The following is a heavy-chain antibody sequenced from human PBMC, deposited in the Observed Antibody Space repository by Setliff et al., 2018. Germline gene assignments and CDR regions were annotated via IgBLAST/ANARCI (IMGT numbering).Heavy chain of an antibody. CDR3: ARGVAAAGRGYVGY. CDR1: GYTFTGYY. CDR2: INPNSGGT. Sequence: ASVKVSCKASGYTFTGYYMHWVRQAPGQGLEWMGWINPNSGGTNYAQKFQGWVTMTRDTSISTAYMELSRLRSDDTAVYYCARGVAAAGRGYVGYWGQGTLVTVSS. J-gene: IGHJ4*02. D-gene: IGHD6-13*01. V-gene: IGHV1-2*04.